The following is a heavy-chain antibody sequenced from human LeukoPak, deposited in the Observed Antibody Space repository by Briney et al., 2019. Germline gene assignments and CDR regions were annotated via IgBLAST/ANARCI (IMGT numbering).Heavy chain of an antibody. D-gene: IGHD5-24*01. J-gene: IGHJ3*02. CDR3: AREDGDAFDI. CDR2: IGSSGGSR. CDR1: GLTLSNYG. Sequence: GGSLRLSCAVSGLTLSNYGMSWVRQAPGKGLEWVSYIGSSGGSRYYADSVEGRFTSSRDNAKNSLYLQMNSLRVEDTAVYYCAREDGDAFDIWGQGTVVSVSS. V-gene: IGHV3-48*04.